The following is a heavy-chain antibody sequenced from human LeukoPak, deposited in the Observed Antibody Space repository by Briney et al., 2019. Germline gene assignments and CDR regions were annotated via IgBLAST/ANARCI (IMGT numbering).Heavy chain of an antibody. Sequence: GGSLRLSCAVSGFIFSDQYMDWVRQAPGKGLEWVGRTQNKANRYTLDYAASVRGRFTISRDHSTNSLFLQMNSLKTDDTAVYYCVRRNYAAFDIWGQGTMVTVSS. CDR1: GFIFSDQY. V-gene: IGHV3-72*01. J-gene: IGHJ3*02. CDR3: VRRNYAAFDI. D-gene: IGHD1-7*01. CDR2: TQNKANRYTL.